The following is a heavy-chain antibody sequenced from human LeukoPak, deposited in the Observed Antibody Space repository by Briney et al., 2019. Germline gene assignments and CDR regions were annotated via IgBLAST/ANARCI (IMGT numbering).Heavy chain of an antibody. D-gene: IGHD1-1*01. CDR2: IYYSGST. CDR1: GGSINGYY. V-gene: IGHV4-59*01. Sequence: PSETLSLTCTVSGGSINGYYWTWIRQPPGKGLEWIGYIYYSGSTNYNPSLKSRVTISVDTSKNQFSLKLNSVTAADTAVYYCARDPRGGTSRDNWFDPWGQGTLVTVSS. CDR3: ARDPRGGTSRDNWFDP. J-gene: IGHJ5*02.